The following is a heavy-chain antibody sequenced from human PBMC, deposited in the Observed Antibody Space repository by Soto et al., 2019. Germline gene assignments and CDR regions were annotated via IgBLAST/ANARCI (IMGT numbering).Heavy chain of an antibody. Sequence: DVQLVESGGGLVQPGGSLRVSCAASGFTLGSHRIHWVRQPPGKGLEWVSRIDTDGGGTSYADSVKGRFTISTDNAKNRVYLQMNGLRAEDTAVYYCATVFALGGQGTLVTVSS. CDR1: GFTLGSHR. J-gene: IGHJ4*02. CDR3: ATVFAL. CDR2: IDTDGGGT. D-gene: IGHD2-8*01. V-gene: IGHV3-74*01.